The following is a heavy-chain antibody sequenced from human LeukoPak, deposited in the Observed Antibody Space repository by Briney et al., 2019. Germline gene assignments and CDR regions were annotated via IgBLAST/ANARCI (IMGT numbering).Heavy chain of an antibody. CDR2: IYYSGST. V-gene: IGHV4-39*01. Sequence: SETVSLTCTVSGGSISSRIYYWGWIRQPPGKGLEWIGSIYYSGSTYYNPSLKSRDTISVDTSKNHFSLKLNSVTAADTAVYYCARQGTLTSTHYYYYGMDVWGQGTT. D-gene: IGHD4-17*01. CDR1: GGSISSRIYY. J-gene: IGHJ6*02. CDR3: ARQGTLTSTHYYYYGMDV.